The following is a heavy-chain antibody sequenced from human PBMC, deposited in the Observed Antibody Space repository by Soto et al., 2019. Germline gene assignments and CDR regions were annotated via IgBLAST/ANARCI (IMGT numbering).Heavy chain of an antibody. CDR2: INHSGST. J-gene: IGHJ6*02. CDR1: GGSFSGYY. Sequence: ASETLSLTCAVYGGSFSGYYWSWIRQPPGKGLEWIGEINHSGSTNYNPSLKSRVTISVDTSKNQFSLKLSSVTAADTAVYYCARSLRGVIYYYYYYGMDVWGQGTTVTVSS. V-gene: IGHV4-34*01. CDR3: ARSLRGVIYYYYYYGMDV. D-gene: IGHD3-10*01.